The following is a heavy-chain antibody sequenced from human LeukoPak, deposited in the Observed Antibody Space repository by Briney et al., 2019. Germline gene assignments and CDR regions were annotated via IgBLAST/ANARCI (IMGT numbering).Heavy chain of an antibody. Sequence: GGSLRLSCAASGFTFSSYAMSWVRQAPGKGLEWVSAISGSGGSTYYVDSEKGRFTISRDNSKNTLYLQMNSPRAEDTAVYYCAVGSSSIDYWGQGTLVTVSS. V-gene: IGHV3-23*01. CDR3: AVGSSSIDY. CDR1: GFTFSSYA. D-gene: IGHD6-6*01. CDR2: ISGSGGST. J-gene: IGHJ4*02.